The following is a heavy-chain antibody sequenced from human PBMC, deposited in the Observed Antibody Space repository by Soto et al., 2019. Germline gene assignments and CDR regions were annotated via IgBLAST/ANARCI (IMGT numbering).Heavy chain of an antibody. J-gene: IGHJ4*02. V-gene: IGHV1-69*02. D-gene: IGHD6-19*01. CDR1: GGTFSSYT. CDR3: YVGAVVGGTDYYFDY. CDR2: IIPILGIA. Sequence: ASVKVSCKASGGTFSSYTISWVRQAPGQGLEWMGRIIPILGIANYAQKFQGRVTITADKSTSTAYMELSSLRSEDTAVYYCYVGAVVGGTDYYFDYWGQGTLVTVSS.